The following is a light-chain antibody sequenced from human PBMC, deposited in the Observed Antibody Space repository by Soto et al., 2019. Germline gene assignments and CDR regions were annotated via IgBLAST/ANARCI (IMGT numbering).Light chain of an antibody. J-gene: IGKJ5*01. CDR1: QNIVNW. CDR2: GAS. V-gene: IGKV1-5*01. Sequence: DIQMTQSPSTLSPSVGDRVTITCRASQNIVNWLAWYQQKPGKAPKILIYGASTLESGVPSRFSGSGSGTEFTLTMTNLQPDDFATYYCLEYNTFSATFGQGTRLEIK. CDR3: LEYNTFSAT.